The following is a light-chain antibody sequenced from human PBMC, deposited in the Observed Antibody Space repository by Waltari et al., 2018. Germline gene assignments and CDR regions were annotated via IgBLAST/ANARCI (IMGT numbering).Light chain of an antibody. J-gene: IGLJ3*02. CDR2: DKN. CDR3: GAWDSSLSSVV. Sequence: QSVLTQPPSVSAAPGQRVTISCSGGTSNIGNNYVSWYQQFPGTAPKLFIFDKNKVPLGIPGRVSASKSGTSATLAIAGRQTGDEADYYCGAWDSSLSSVVFGGGTKLTVL. CDR1: TSNIGNNY. V-gene: IGLV1-51*01.